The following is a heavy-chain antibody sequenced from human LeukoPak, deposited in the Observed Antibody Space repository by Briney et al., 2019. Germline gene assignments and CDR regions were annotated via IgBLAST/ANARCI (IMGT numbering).Heavy chain of an antibody. J-gene: IGHJ4*02. V-gene: IGHV4-34*01. CDR1: GWSFSGYY. CDR2: INNNGST. CDR3: ARVFTVTTGEDY. Sequence: SETLSLTCAVYGWSFSGYYWSWIRQPPGKGLEWIGEINNNGSTNYNPSLKSRVTISAETSTNQFSLKQSSVTAADTAVYFCARVFTVTTGEDYWGQGNLVTGSS. D-gene: IGHD4-17*01.